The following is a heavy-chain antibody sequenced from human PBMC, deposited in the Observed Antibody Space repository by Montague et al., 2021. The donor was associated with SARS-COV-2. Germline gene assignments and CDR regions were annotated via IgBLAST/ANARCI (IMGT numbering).Heavy chain of an antibody. CDR3: ARRYDFYRAEAFDV. V-gene: IGHV2-5*02. J-gene: IGHJ3*01. D-gene: IGHD3-3*01. Sequence: PALVKPTQTLTLTCTFSGFPLNTDGVGVAWIRRPPGKALEWLALIYWDGDQRYSPSLKTRLTITKDTSKNRVVLTMTNLDPVDTATYYCARRYDFYRAEAFDVWGQGTMLTVSS. CDR1: GFPLNTDGVG. CDR2: IYWDGDQ.